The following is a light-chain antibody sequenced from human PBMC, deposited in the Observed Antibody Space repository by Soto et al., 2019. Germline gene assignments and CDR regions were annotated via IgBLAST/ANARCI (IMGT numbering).Light chain of an antibody. V-gene: IGKV3-15*01. J-gene: IGKJ1*01. CDR3: QQYTNWPSWT. CDR1: QNINTY. CDR2: GAS. Sequence: EKVMTQSPATLSMSPGERATLSCRASQNINTYLAWYQQKPGQAPSLLIYGASTRATGIPARFSGSGSGTEFTLTIRRLQSEDFAVYYCQQYTNWPSWTFGQGTKVEIK.